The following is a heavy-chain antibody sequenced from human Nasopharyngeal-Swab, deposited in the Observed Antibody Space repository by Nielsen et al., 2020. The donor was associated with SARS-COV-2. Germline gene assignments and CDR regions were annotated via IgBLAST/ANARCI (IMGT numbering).Heavy chain of an antibody. V-gene: IGHV5-51*01. Sequence: GESLKISCKGSGYSFTSYWIGWVRQMPVKGLEWMGIIYPGDSDTRYSPSFQGQVTISADKSISTAYLQWSSLKASDTAMYYCARAPGGDYYDSSGTFDYWGQGTLVTVSS. CDR2: IYPGDSDT. CDR1: GYSFTSYW. D-gene: IGHD3-22*01. CDR3: ARAPGGDYYDSSGTFDY. J-gene: IGHJ4*02.